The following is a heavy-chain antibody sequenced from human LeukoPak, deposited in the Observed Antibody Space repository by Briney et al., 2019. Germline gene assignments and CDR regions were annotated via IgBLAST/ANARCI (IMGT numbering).Heavy chain of an antibody. D-gene: IGHD5-12*01. CDR1: GGSIISSDYH. V-gene: IGHV4-39*02. Sequence: SETLSLTCTVSGGSIISSDYHWGWVRQPPGKGLEWIGTISYSGNTDYNPSLRSRVTISVDTSKNQFSLQLNSVTPEDTAVYYCARDDIVAGPHRDYFDYWGQGTLVTVSS. J-gene: IGHJ4*02. CDR2: ISYSGNT. CDR3: ARDDIVAGPHRDYFDY.